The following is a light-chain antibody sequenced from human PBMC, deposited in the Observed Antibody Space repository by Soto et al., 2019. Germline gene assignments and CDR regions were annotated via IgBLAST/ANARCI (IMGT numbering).Light chain of an antibody. V-gene: IGLV2-14*03. CDR3: RSYTTSNTIV. Sequence: QSVLTQPASVFGSPGQSITISCTGTTSDVGGYNFVSWYQQHPGKAPKLMIYEVSNRPSGVSNRFSGPKSGNTASLTISGLQPEDEADYYCRSYTTSNTIVFGTGTKVTVL. CDR1: TSDVGGYNF. J-gene: IGLJ1*01. CDR2: EVS.